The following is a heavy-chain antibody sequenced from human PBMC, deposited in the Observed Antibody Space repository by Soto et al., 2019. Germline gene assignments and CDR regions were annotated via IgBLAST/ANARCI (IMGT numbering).Heavy chain of an antibody. D-gene: IGHD3-22*01. V-gene: IGHV1-8*01. CDR2: MQPSTGRT. CDR1: GYSFTSLD. CDR3: ARGGYYYDSSGYYKFDP. J-gene: IGHJ5*02. Sequence: ASVKVSCKASGYSFTSLDINWVRQTAGQGLEWMGWMQPSTGRTGYAQKFQGRVTMTRDTSINTAYMKLSSVTAADTAVYYCARGGYYYDSSGYYKFDPWGQGTLVTVSS.